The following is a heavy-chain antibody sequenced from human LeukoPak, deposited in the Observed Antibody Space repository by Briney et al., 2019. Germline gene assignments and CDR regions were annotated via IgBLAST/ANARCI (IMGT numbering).Heavy chain of an antibody. V-gene: IGHV4-59*12. CDR2: IYYSGST. D-gene: IGHD2-15*01. J-gene: IGHJ4*03. CDR3: ARMGRYCSGGSCYYFDY. Sequence: PSETLSLTCTVSGGSISSYYWSWIRQPPGKGLEWIGYIYYSGSTNYNPSLKSRLTISVDTSKTQFSLKLSSVTAADTAVYYCARMGRYCSGGSCYYFDYWGQGTMVTVSS. CDR1: GGSISSYY.